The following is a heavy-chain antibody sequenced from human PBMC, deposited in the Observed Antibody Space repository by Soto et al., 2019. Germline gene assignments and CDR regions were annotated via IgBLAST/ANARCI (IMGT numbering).Heavy chain of an antibody. J-gene: IGHJ4*02. V-gene: IGHV3-30-3*01. CDR1: GFTFSSYA. CDR3: ARAGYSSSWYRSGFDY. D-gene: IGHD6-13*01. CDR2: ISYDGSNK. Sequence: PGGSLRLSCAASGFTFSSYAMHWVRQAPGKGLEWVAVISYDGSNKYYADSVKGRFTISRDNSKNTLYLQMNSLRAEDTAVYYCARAGYSSSWYRSGFDYWGQGTLVTVSS.